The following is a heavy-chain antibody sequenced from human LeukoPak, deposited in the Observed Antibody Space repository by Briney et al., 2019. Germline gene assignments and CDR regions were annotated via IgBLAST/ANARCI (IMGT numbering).Heavy chain of an antibody. CDR1: GYTITGYY. J-gene: IGHJ4*03. CDR2: INPKSGGT. CDR3: ASTACSGNCYFDY. Sequence: ASVKVSCKASGYTITGYYVHWARQAPGQGLEWMGWINPKSGGTDCAQKFQGRVTMTRDTSISTAYMELTRLTADDTAVYYCASTACSGNCYFDYWGQGTLVTVSS. V-gene: IGHV1-2*02. D-gene: IGHD2-15*01.